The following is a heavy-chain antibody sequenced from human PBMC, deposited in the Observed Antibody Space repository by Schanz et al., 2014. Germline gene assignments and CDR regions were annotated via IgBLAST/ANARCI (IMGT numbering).Heavy chain of an antibody. D-gene: IGHD3-9*01. CDR1: GFTFSSYA. V-gene: IGHV3-64*04. J-gene: IGHJ4*02. Sequence: QVQLVESGGGLVKPGGSLRLSCAASGFTFSSYAMHWVRQASGKGLECVSAITRSGGGTYYSDSVKGRFTISRDNAKNTLYLQMNSLRAEDTAVYYCAKQIHYDILTVTRNWGQGTLVTVSS. CDR3: AKQIHYDILTVTRN. CDR2: ITRSGGGT.